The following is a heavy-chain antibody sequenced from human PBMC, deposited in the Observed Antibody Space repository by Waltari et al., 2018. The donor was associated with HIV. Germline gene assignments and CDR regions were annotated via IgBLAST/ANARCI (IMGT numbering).Heavy chain of an antibody. CDR1: GFAILNTI. V-gene: IGHV3-53*01. CDR3: AAVLVRTAWVITASPFDY. D-gene: IGHD3-22*01. J-gene: IGHJ4*02. Sequence: EVQMVESGGGLIQLGGSLRLACAASGFAILNTILYWARQAPGKGLEWVSLIYSNATTYYADSVMGRFTISRDNSKNTLYLQMNSLRADDTAVYFCAAVLVRTAWVITASPFDYWGQGTLVTVSS. CDR2: IYSNATT.